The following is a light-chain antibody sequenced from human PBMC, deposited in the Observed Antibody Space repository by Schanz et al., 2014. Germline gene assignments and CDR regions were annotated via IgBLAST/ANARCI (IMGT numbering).Light chain of an antibody. CDR3: QQYDNWPWT. CDR2: GAS. V-gene: IGKV3-15*01. Sequence: EIVMTQSPATLSVSTGERVTLSCRASQSVISSLAWYQHKPGQAPRLLIYGASTRATGIPARFSGSGSGTEFTLTINSLQSEDFAVYYCQQYDNWPWTFGQGTKVEIK. J-gene: IGKJ1*01. CDR1: QSVISS.